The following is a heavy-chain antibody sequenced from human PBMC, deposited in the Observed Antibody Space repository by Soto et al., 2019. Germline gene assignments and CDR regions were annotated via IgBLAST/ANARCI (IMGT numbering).Heavy chain of an antibody. CDR1: GASISSSYNY. CDR3: ARHSISTGGYGMDV. V-gene: IGHV4-39*01. D-gene: IGHD2-2*01. CDR2: IYYSGNT. J-gene: IGHJ6*02. Sequence: SETLSLTCTASGASISSSYNYWGRIRQPPGRGLEWIGSIYYSGNTFYNPALKSRVTISGDTTKNQFSLDLSSVTAAETAIYYCARHSISTGGYGMDVWGQGTTVTVSS.